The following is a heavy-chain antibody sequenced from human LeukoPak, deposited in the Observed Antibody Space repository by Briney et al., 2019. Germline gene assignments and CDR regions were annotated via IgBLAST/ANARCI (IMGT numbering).Heavy chain of an antibody. D-gene: IGHD1-26*01. J-gene: IGHJ3*02. V-gene: IGHV1-18*01. CDR3: AGDRWSGSYFQPFDI. CDR2: ISPYKENT. CDR1: GYTFKNYG. Sequence: ASVKVSCKASGYTFKNYGISWVRQAPGQGLEWMGWISPYKENTKFPQKFQGGVTLTTDTSTSTAYMELRSLRSDDTAVYYCAGDRWSGSYFQPFDIWGQGTMVIVSS.